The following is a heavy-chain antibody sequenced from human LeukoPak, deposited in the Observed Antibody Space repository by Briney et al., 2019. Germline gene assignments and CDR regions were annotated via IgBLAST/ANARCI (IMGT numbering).Heavy chain of an antibody. CDR3: ARRRDLYSGSYYPFDY. Sequence: GGSLRLSCTASGFTFGDYAMSWFRQAPGKGLEWVGFTRSKAYGGTTEAAASVKGRFTISRDDSKSIAYLQMNSLNTEDTAVYYCARRRDLYSGSYYPFDYWGQGTLVTVSS. J-gene: IGHJ4*02. CDR1: GFTFGDYA. CDR2: TRSKAYGGTT. D-gene: IGHD1-26*01. V-gene: IGHV3-49*03.